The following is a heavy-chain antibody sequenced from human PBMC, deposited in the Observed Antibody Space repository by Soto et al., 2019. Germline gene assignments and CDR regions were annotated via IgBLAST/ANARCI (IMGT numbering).Heavy chain of an antibody. CDR2: IIPIFGTA. CDR1: GGTFSSYA. CDR3: ARDRAPGRMELQNYYGMDV. Sequence: SVKVSCKASGGTFSSYAISWVRQAPGQGLEWMGGIIPIFGTANYAQKFQGRVTITADESTSTAYMELSSLRSEDTAVYYCARDRAPGRMELQNYYGMDVWGQGTTVTVS. J-gene: IGHJ6*02. D-gene: IGHD1-7*01. V-gene: IGHV1-69*13.